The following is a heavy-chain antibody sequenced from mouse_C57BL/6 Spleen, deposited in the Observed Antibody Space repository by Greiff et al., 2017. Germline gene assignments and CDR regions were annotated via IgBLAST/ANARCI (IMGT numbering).Heavy chain of an antibody. V-gene: IGHV1-15*01. J-gene: IGHJ2*01. Sequence: VQLQQPGAELVRPGASVTLSCKASGYTFTDYEMHWVKQTPVHGLEWIGAIAPETGGTAYNQKFKGKAILTADKSSSTAYMALRSLTSDGAAVYYCTRSGRCYFDFWGQGTTLTVSS. D-gene: IGHD1-1*01. CDR3: TRSGRCYFDF. CDR2: IAPETGGT. CDR1: GYTFTDYE.